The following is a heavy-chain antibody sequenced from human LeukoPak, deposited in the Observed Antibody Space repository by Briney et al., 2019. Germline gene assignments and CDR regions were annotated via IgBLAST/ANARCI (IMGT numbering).Heavy chain of an antibody. Sequence: PSETLSLTCTVSGGSISSYYWSWIRQPPGKGLECIGYIYYSGSTNYNPSLKSRVTISVDTSKNQFSLKLSSVTAADTAVYYCASSYYYDSSGYYYYYYYYGMDVWGQGTTVTVSS. V-gene: IGHV4-59*08. J-gene: IGHJ6*02. CDR2: IYYSGST. D-gene: IGHD3-22*01. CDR3: ASSYYYDSSGYYYYYYYYGMDV. CDR1: GGSISSYY.